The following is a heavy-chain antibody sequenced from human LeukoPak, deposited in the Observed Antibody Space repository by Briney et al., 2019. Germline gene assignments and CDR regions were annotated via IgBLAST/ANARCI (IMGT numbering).Heavy chain of an antibody. CDR1: GFTFSSYG. D-gene: IGHD4-23*01. J-gene: IGHJ4*02. V-gene: IGHV3-30*03. CDR3: ARDYGGSSPFDY. Sequence: GRSLRLSCAASGFTFSSYGMHWVRQAPGKGLEWVAVISFDGSNKYYADSVKGRFTISRDNSKNSLYLQMNSLRAEDTAVYYCARDYGGSSPFDYWGQGTLVTVSS. CDR2: ISFDGSNK.